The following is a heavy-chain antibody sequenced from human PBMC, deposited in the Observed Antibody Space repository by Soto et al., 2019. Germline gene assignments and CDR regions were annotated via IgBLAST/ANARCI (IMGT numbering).Heavy chain of an antibody. J-gene: IGHJ5*02. V-gene: IGHV1-18*01. CDR2: ISAYNGNT. D-gene: IGHD6-19*01. CDR1: GYTFTSYG. Sequence: ASVKVSCKASGYTFTSYGISWVRQAPGQGLEWMGWISAYNGNTNYAQKLQGRVTMTTDTSTSTAYMELRSLRSDDTAVYYCARVNWDSSCCSQYNWFDPWGQGTLVTVSS. CDR3: ARVNWDSSCCSQYNWFDP.